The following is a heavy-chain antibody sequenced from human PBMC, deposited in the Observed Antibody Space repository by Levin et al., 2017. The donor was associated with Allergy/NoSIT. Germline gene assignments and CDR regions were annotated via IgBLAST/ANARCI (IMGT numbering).Heavy chain of an antibody. Sequence: GGSLRLSCTASGFIFSYYWMSWVRLAPGKGLEWVANIKFDGSEKYYSDSVKGRFTVSRDNARNSLFLQMNSLRAEATGLYFCARDPTYCSGEDCYVRSNDALDIWGQGTVVTVS. CDR1: GFIFSYYW. CDR3: ARDPTYCSGEDCYVRSNDALDI. V-gene: IGHV3-7*01. D-gene: IGHD2-15*01. CDR2: IKFDGSEK. J-gene: IGHJ3*02.